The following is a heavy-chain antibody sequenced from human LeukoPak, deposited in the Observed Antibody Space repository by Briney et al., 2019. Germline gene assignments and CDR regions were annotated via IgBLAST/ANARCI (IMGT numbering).Heavy chain of an antibody. D-gene: IGHD6-19*01. CDR3: ARDLHSSGFYYFDY. V-gene: IGHV3-21*01. CDR2: ISSSSSYI. CDR1: GFTVRSNY. J-gene: IGHJ4*02. Sequence: GGSLRLSCAVSGFTVRSNYMSWVRQAPGKGLEWVSSISSSSSYIYYADSVKGRFTISRDNAKNSLYLQMNSLRAEDTAVYYCARDLHSSGFYYFDYWGQGTLVTVSS.